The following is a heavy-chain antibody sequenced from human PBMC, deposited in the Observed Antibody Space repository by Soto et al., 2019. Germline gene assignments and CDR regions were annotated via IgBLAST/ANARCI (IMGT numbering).Heavy chain of an antibody. CDR3: AREIIPLTTDWYFDL. Sequence: PSETLSLTCTVFGGSISSYYWSWIRQPPGKGLEWIGYIYYSGSTNYNPSLKSRVTISVDTSKNQFSLRLSSVTAADTAVYYCAREIIPLTTDWYFDLWGRGTLVTVSS. CDR1: GGSISSYY. CDR2: IYYSGST. J-gene: IGHJ2*01. V-gene: IGHV4-59*12. D-gene: IGHD4-17*01.